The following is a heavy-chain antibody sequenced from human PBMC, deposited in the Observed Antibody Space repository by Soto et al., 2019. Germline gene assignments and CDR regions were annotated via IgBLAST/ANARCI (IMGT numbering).Heavy chain of an antibody. CDR1: GDSISSGYH. CDR2: IYHSGTT. J-gene: IGHJ4*02. V-gene: IGHV4-38-2*01. Sequence: SETLSLTCAVSGDSISSGYHWAWIRQPPGKGLEWIASIYHSGTTYYNPSLKSRVTISVDTSKNQFSLRLTSVTAADSAMYYCAGVEYGVRGVIINDYWGQGALVTVSS. D-gene: IGHD3-10*01. CDR3: AGVEYGVRGVIINDY.